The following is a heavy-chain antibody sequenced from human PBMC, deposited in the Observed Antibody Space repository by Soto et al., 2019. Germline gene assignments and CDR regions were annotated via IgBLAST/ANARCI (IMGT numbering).Heavy chain of an antibody. V-gene: IGHV4-39*01. CDR1: GGSIRSSSYY. CDR3: ARHVDY. CDR2: IYYSGST. Sequence: QLQLQESGPGLVKPSETLSLTCPVSGGSIRSSSYYWGWIRQPPGKGLEWIGRIYYSGSTYYNPSLKSRVTRPVDTSKIQFSLKLSSVTAADTAVYYCARHVDYWGQGTLVTVSS. J-gene: IGHJ4*02.